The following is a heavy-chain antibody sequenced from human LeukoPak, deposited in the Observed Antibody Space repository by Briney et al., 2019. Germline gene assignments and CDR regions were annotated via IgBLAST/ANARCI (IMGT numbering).Heavy chain of an antibody. J-gene: IGHJ4*02. D-gene: IGHD6-19*01. V-gene: IGHV1-2*02. CDR2: INPNSGGT. CDR3: ARGVQYSSGHNDY. Sequence: ASVKVSCQASGYTFTGYYMHWVRQAPGQGLEWMGWINPNSGGTNYAQKFQGRVTMTRDTSISTAYMELSRLRSDDTAVYYCARGVQYSSGHNDYWGQGTLVTVSS. CDR1: GYTFTGYY.